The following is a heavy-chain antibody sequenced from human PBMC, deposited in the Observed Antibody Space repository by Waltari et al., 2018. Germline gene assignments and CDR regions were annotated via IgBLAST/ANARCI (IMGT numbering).Heavy chain of an antibody. CDR3: ANPYYYDSSGYR. J-gene: IGHJ5*02. D-gene: IGHD3-22*01. V-gene: IGHV3-23*01. Sequence: EVQLLESGGGLVQPGGSLRLSCAASGFPFSSYAMSWVRQAPGKGLEWVSAISGSGGSTYYADSVKGRFTISRDNSKNTLYLQMNSLRAEDTAVYYCANPYYYDSSGYRWGQGTLVTVSS. CDR2: ISGSGGST. CDR1: GFPFSSYA.